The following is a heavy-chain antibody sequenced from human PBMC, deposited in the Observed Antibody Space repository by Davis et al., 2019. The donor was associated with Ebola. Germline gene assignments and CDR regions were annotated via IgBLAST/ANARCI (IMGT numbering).Heavy chain of an antibody. V-gene: IGHV4-59*01. Sequence: ESLKISCAASGFTFSSYWMSWVRQAPGKGLEWIGYIYYSGSTNYNPSLKSRVTISVDTSKNQFSLKLSSVTAADTAVYYCARVDYQGWFDPWGQGTLVTVSS. D-gene: IGHD4/OR15-4a*01. J-gene: IGHJ5*02. CDR1: GFTFSSYW. CDR3: ARVDYQGWFDP. CDR2: IYYSGST.